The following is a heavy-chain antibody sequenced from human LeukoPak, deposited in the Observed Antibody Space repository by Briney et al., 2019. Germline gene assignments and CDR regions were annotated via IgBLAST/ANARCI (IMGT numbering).Heavy chain of an antibody. V-gene: IGHV1-69*13. D-gene: IGHD2-15*01. Sequence: ASVKVSCKASGGTFSSFAISWVRQAPGQGLEWMGGIIPIFGTANYAQKFQDRVTITADESTSTAYMELSSLRSEDTAVYYCGRESAGGRDYYSDYWGQGTLVTVSS. J-gene: IGHJ4*02. CDR3: GRESAGGRDYYSDY. CDR2: IIPIFGTA. CDR1: GGTFSSFA.